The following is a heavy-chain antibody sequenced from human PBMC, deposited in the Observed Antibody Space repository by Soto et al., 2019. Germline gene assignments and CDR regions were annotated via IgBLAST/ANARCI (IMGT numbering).Heavy chain of an antibody. D-gene: IGHD3-10*01. CDR2: IIPIFGTA. V-gene: IGHV1-69*12. J-gene: IGHJ6*02. CDR1: GGTFSSYA. Sequence: QVQLVQSGAEVKKPVSSVKVSCKASGGTFSSYAINWVRQAPGQGLEWMGGIIPIFGTADYAQKFQGRVTITADESTSTAYMELSRLRSEDTAVYYCSSNAFGETYYYGMDVWGQGTTVTVSS. CDR3: SSNAFGETYYYGMDV.